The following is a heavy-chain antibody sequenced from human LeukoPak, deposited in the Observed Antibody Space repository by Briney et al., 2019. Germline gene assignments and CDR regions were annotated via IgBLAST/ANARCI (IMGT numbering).Heavy chain of an antibody. CDR3: ASTRIHSSSWYYFDY. J-gene: IGHJ4*02. Sequence: GESLKISCKGSGYSFTSYWIGWVRQMPGKGLEWMGIIYPGDSDTRYSPSFQGQVTISADKSISTAYLQWSSLKASDTAMYYCASTRIHSSSWYYFDYWGQGTLVTVSS. D-gene: IGHD6-13*01. CDR1: GYSFTSYW. V-gene: IGHV5-51*01. CDR2: IYPGDSDT.